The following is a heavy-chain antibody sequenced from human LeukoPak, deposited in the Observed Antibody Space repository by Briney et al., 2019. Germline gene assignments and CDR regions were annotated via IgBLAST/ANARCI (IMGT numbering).Heavy chain of an antibody. V-gene: IGHV1-2*02. CDR1: GYTFTDYY. D-gene: IGHD7-27*01. CDR3: ARGWGFGSIDY. CDR2: ISPSSGGT. J-gene: IGHJ4*02. Sequence: ASVKVSCTASGYTFTDYYVHWVRQAPGXGREWMGWISPSSGGTNYAQKFQGRVTMTRDTSISTAYMELSSLRSDDTAVYYCARGWGFGSIDYWGQGTLVTVSS.